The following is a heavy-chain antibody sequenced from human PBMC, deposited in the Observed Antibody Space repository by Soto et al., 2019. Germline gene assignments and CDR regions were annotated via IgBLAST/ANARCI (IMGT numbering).Heavy chain of an antibody. J-gene: IGHJ6*02. D-gene: IGHD3-10*01. V-gene: IGHV5-51*01. CDR2: IYPGDSDT. Sequence: GESLKISCKGYGYSFTSYWIGWVRQMPGKGLEWMGIIYPGDSDTRYSPSFQGQVTISADKSISTAYLQWSSLKASDTAMYYCARQLWFGETYYGMDVWGQGTTVTVSS. CDR1: GYSFTSYW. CDR3: ARQLWFGETYYGMDV.